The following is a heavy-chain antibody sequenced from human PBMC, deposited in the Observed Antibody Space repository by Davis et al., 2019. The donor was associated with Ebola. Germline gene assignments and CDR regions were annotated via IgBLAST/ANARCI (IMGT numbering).Heavy chain of an antibody. CDR1: GFTFSSYA. V-gene: IGHV3-21*01. J-gene: IGHJ6*02. CDR2: ISSSSSYI. D-gene: IGHD2-8*01. Sequence: GESLKISCAASGFTFSSYAMHWVRQAPGKGLEWVSSISSSSSYIYYADSVKGRFTISRDNAKNSLYLQMNSLRAEDTAVYYCAKDRSFRRLYLQLYYYYYGMDVWGQGTTVTVSS. CDR3: AKDRSFRRLYLQLYYYYYGMDV.